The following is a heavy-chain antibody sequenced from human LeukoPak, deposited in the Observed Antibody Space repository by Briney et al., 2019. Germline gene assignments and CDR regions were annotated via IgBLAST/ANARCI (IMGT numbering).Heavy chain of an antibody. D-gene: IGHD1-26*01. Sequence: ASVKVSCKVSGYTLTELSMHWVRQAPGKGLEWMGGFDPEDGETIYAQKFQGRVTMTEDTSTDTAYMELSSLRSEDTAVYYCATAWGWAPIDAFDIWGQGTMVTVSS. J-gene: IGHJ3*02. CDR3: ATAWGWAPIDAFDI. V-gene: IGHV1-24*01. CDR1: GYTLTELS. CDR2: FDPEDGET.